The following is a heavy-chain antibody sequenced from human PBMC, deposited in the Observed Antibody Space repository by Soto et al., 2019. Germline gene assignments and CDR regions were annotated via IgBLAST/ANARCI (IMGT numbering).Heavy chain of an antibody. CDR2: ISWNSGSI. V-gene: IGHV3-9*01. J-gene: IGHJ6*03. CDR3: AKAGIAAAGSYYYYYYMDV. Sequence: EVQLVESGGGLVQPGRSLRLSCAASGFTFDDYAMHWVRQAPGKGLGWVSGISWNSGSIGYADSVKGRFTISRDNAKNSLYLQMNSLRAEDTALYYCAKAGIAAAGSYYYYYYMDVWGKGTTVTVSS. CDR1: GFTFDDYA. D-gene: IGHD6-13*01.